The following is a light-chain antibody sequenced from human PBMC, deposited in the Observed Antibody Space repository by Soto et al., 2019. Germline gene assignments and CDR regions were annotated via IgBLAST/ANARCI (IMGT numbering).Light chain of an antibody. CDR2: LGS. J-gene: IGKJ1*01. Sequence: DIVMTQSPLSLPVTPGEPASISCRSSQSLLHSNGYNYLDWYLQKPGQSPQLLIYLGSNRASGVPDRFSGSASGTDFTLKISRVEAEDVGVYYCMQALQTTWTLGQGTKVDLK. CDR3: MQALQTTWT. V-gene: IGKV2-28*01. CDR1: QSLLHSNGYNY.